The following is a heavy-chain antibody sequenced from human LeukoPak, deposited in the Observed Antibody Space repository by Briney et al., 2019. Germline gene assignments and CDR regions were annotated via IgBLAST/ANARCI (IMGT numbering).Heavy chain of an antibody. CDR3: ARHRAGTTRDAFDI. Sequence: TSSETLSLTCTVSGGSISSYYWSWIRQPPGKGLEWIGYIYYSGSTNYNPSLKSRVTISVDTSKNQFSLKLSSVTAADTAVYYCARHRAGTTRDAFDIWGHGTMVTVSS. CDR1: GGSISSYY. V-gene: IGHV4-59*08. CDR2: IYYSGST. D-gene: IGHD1-1*01. J-gene: IGHJ3*02.